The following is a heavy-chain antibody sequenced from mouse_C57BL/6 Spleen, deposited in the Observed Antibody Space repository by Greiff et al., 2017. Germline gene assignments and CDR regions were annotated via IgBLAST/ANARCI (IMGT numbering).Heavy chain of an antibody. Sequence: EVQGVESGAELVRPGASVKLSCTASGFNIKDYYMHWVKQRPEQGLEWIGRINPEDGDTDYAPKFQGKATMTADTSSNTAYLQLSSLTSEDTAVYYCTTAGRSGDGFAYWGQGTLVTVSA. V-gene: IGHV14-1*01. J-gene: IGHJ3*01. CDR2: INPEDGDT. D-gene: IGHD3-2*02. CDR3: TTAGRSGDGFAY. CDR1: GFNIKDYY.